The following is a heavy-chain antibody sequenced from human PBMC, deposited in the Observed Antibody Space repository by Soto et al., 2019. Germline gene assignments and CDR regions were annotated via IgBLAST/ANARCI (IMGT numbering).Heavy chain of an antibody. CDR2: VYHSGST. J-gene: IGHJ4*02. D-gene: IGHD5-18*01. V-gene: IGHV4-30-2*01. Sequence: SETLSLTCAVSGGSIISGGYYWIWIRQPPGKGLEWIGYVYHSGSTYYNPSLKSRVTISVDRSKNQFSLKLSSVTAADTAVYFCARVPDTALAPDYWGQGTLVTVSS. CDR3: ARVPDTALAPDY. CDR1: GGSIISGGYY.